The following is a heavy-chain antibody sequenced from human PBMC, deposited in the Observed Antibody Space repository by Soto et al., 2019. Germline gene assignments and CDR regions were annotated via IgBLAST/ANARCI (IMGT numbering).Heavy chain of an antibody. J-gene: IGHJ6*02. D-gene: IGHD6-6*01. CDR3: ARDRVYRRSSDYSYYYAMDV. CDR2: ISDDGSSK. V-gene: IGHV3-30-3*01. Sequence: VQLVESGGGVVQPGRSLRLSCAASGFTFSAYAMHWVRQAPGKGLEWVAVISDDGSSKYYADSVKGRFTISRDISKNTLYLQMNSLRAEDTAVYFCARDRVYRRSSDYSYYYAMDVWGQGTTVTVSS. CDR1: GFTFSAYA.